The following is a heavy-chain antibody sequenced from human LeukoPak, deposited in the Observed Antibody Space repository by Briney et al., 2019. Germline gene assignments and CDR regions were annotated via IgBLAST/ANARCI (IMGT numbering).Heavy chain of an antibody. D-gene: IGHD6-25*01. V-gene: IGHV4-30-4*01. Sequence: SQTLSLTCTVSGGSISSGDYNWSWIRQPPGKGLEWIGYIYYSGSTYYNPSLKSRVTISIDTSKNQFSLKVSSVTAADTAVYYCATERGHNYDYWGQGTLVTVSS. CDR1: GGSISSGDYN. CDR2: IYYSGST. CDR3: ATERGHNYDY. J-gene: IGHJ4*02.